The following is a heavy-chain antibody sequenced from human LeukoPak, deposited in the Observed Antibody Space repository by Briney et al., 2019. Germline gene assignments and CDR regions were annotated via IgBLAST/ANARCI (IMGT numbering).Heavy chain of an antibody. J-gene: IGHJ6*02. CDR2: INRSGSTI. CDR3: AGVAAVWLEDGMDV. Sequence: GGSLRLSSAASGITFSDHFMTWIRQAPGKGLEWVSYINRSGSTIYYADSVKGRFTISRDNAKNSLYLQMSSLRVEDTAVYYCAGVAAVWLEDGMDVWGQGTTVTVSS. D-gene: IGHD6-25*01. CDR1: GITFSDHF. V-gene: IGHV3-11*01.